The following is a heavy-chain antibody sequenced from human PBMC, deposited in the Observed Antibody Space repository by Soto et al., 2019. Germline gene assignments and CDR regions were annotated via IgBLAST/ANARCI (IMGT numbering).Heavy chain of an antibody. J-gene: IGHJ4*03. CDR3: AKFTCYNDSGSSCGN. CDR2: ISGSGGST. CDR1: GFSFSNYA. Sequence: GGSMRVSCAASGFSFSNYAMSVVRPYPGKGLEWVSAISGSGGSTYYSDSVKGRFTISRDNSKNTLYLQINSLRPDDTAAYSCAKFTCYNDSGSSCGNWGQRTLVAVSS. D-gene: IGHD1-26*01. V-gene: IGHV3-23*01.